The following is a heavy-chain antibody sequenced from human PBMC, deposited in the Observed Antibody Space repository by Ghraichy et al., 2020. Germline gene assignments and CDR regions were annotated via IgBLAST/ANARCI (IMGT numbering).Heavy chain of an antibody. Sequence: SETLSLTCTVSGGSISSYSHQWGWIRQPPGKGLEWIGNINLSGSVNFNPSLKSRVAMSVGTSKRHFSLKLRSVTAADTAVYYCARFAPLAEDHWGQGALVTVSS. CDR2: INLSGSV. J-gene: IGHJ4*02. CDR3: ARFAPLAEDH. CDR1: GGSISSYSHQ. V-gene: IGHV4-39*02.